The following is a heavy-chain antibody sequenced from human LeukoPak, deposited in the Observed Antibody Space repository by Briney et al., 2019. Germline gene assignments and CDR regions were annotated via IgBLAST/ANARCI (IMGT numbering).Heavy chain of an antibody. CDR3: ARARHLMGATDAFDI. D-gene: IGHD1-26*01. J-gene: IGHJ3*02. CDR2: ISSNGGST. Sequence: PGGSLRLSCAASGFTFSNYALHWVRQAPGKGLEYVSTISSNGGSTSYANSVKGRFTISRDNSQNTLYLQMGSLRTEDTAVYYCARARHLMGATDAFDIWGQGTMVTVSS. CDR1: GFTFSNYA. V-gene: IGHV3-64*01.